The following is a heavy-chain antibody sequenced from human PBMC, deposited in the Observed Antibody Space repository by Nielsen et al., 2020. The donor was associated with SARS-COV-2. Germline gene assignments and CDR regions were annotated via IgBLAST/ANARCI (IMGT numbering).Heavy chain of an antibody. Sequence: ETLSLTCAASGFAVSSNYMSWVRQAPGKGLEWVSVIYSGGSTYYADSVKGRFTISRDNSKNTLYLQMNSLRAEDTAVYYCARDVRENVWGQGTTVTVSS. D-gene: IGHD1-26*01. CDR1: GFAVSSNY. V-gene: IGHV3-66*01. J-gene: IGHJ6*02. CDR3: ARDVRENV. CDR2: IYSGGST.